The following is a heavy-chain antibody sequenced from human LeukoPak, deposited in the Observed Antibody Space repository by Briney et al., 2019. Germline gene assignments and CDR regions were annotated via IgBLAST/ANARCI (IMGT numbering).Heavy chain of an antibody. D-gene: IGHD2-15*01. V-gene: IGHV4-4*07. Sequence: SETLSCTCSVSGGSIRSYFWTWIRQPAGKGLEWIGRTYYSGSANYKPSLRGRATMSVDTSNSQFSLRLNFRTEAATAVYFCAREDYRGTNVLSYFDYWGQGIQVTVSS. CDR3: AREDYRGTNVLSYFDY. J-gene: IGHJ4*02. CDR1: GGSIRSYF. CDR2: TYYSGSA.